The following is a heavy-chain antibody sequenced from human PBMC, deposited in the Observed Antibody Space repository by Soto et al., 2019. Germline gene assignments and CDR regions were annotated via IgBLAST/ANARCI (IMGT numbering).Heavy chain of an antibody. V-gene: IGHV1-3*01. D-gene: IGHD5-18*01. J-gene: IGHJ5*02. CDR3: ARGYIYGRNWFDP. CDR2: INAGNGNT. CDR1: GYTFTNYL. Sequence: EASVKVSCKASGYTFTNYLIHWVRQAPGQSLEWMGWINAGNGNTKYSQNFQGRVTITRDTSASTAYMELRSLGSEDTAVYYCARGYIYGRNWFDPWGQGTLVTVSS.